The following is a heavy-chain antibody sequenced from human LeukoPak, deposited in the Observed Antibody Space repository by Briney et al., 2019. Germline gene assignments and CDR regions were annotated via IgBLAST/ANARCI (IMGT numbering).Heavy chain of an antibody. Sequence: GGSLRLSCAASGFTFSDYYMSWIRQAPGKGLEWVSYISSSSSYTNYADSVRGRFTISRDNAKNSLFLQMNSLRAEDTAVYYCARGPLIAAAGTWWGQGTLVTVSS. CDR3: ARGPLIAAAGTW. J-gene: IGHJ4*02. CDR2: ISSSSSYT. D-gene: IGHD6-13*01. CDR1: GFTFSDYY. V-gene: IGHV3-11*05.